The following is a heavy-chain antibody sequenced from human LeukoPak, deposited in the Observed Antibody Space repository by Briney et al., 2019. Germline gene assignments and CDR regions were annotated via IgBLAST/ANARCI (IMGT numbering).Heavy chain of an antibody. CDR3: AKDYY. J-gene: IGHJ4*02. V-gene: IGHV3-43*02. CDR2: IRVDGITT. CDR1: GFTFDDYA. Sequence: GGSLRLSCAASGFTFDDYAMHWVRQAPGKGLEWVSLIRVDGITTYYADSVKGRFTISRDSSKNSLYLQMNSLKTEDSALYYCAKDYYWGQGTLVTVSS.